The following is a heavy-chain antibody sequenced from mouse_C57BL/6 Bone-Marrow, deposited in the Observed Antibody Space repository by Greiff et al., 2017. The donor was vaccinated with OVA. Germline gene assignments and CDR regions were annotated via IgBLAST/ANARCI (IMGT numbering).Heavy chain of an antibody. CDR1: GYTFTSYW. CDR2: IDPSDSYT. Sequence: VQLQQSGAELVRPGTSVKLSCKASGYTFTSYWMHWVKQRPGQGLEWIGVIDPSDSYTNYNQKFKGKATLTVDTSSSTAYMQLSSLTSEDSAVYYCAREENGNYGYWGQGTTLTVSS. D-gene: IGHD2-1*01. J-gene: IGHJ2*01. CDR3: AREENGNYGY. V-gene: IGHV1-59*01.